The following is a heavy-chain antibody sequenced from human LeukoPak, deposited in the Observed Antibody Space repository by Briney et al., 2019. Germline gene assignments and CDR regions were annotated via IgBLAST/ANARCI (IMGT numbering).Heavy chain of an antibody. Sequence: RPGGSLRLSCAASGFTFSSYAMHWVCQAPGKGLEWVAVISYDGSNKYYADSVKGRFTISRDNSKNTLYLQMNSLRAEDTAAYYCARGFYDENSDAFDIWGQGTMVTVSP. CDR2: ISYDGSNK. D-gene: IGHD5/OR15-5a*01. J-gene: IGHJ3*02. CDR3: ARGFYDENSDAFDI. V-gene: IGHV3-30*14. CDR1: GFTFSSYA.